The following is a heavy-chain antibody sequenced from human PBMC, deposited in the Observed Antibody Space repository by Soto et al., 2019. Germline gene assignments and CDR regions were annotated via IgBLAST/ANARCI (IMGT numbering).Heavy chain of an antibody. CDR1: GFSFSNYA. CDR3: AKGGQSYDY. V-gene: IGHV3-23*01. CDR2: ISASVGST. J-gene: IGHJ4*02. D-gene: IGHD3-10*01. Sequence: PGGSLGLACAACGFSFSNYAMSGVRQAPGKGLEWVSAISASVGSTYYTDSVKGRFTISRDNSKNTLYLQMNSLRAEDTAVYYCAKGGQSYDYWGQGTLVTVSS.